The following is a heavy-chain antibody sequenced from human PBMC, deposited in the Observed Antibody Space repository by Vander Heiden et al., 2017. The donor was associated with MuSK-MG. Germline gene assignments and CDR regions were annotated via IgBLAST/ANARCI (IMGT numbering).Heavy chain of an antibody. V-gene: IGHV1-2*02. J-gene: IGHJ6*03. CDR2: INPNSGGT. Sequence: QVQLVQSGAEVKKPGASVKVSCQASGYTFTGYYRHGLRQSPGQGLEWRGWINPNSGGTNYAQKFQGRVTMTRDTSISTAYMELSRLRSDDTAVYYCARDIGDPHYYYYYMDVWGKGTTVTVSS. CDR3: ARDIGDPHYYYYYMDV. D-gene: IGHD3-16*01. CDR1: GYTFTGYY.